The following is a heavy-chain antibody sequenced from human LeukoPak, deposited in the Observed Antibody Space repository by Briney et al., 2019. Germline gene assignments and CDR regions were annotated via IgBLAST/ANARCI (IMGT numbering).Heavy chain of an antibody. J-gene: IGHJ6*02. CDR3: ARLGDIVVVPAAIPRIYGMDV. CDR2: IYYSGST. Sequence: PSETLSLTCAVSGYSISSGYYWGWIRRPPGKGLEWIGSIYYSGSTYYNPSLKSRVTISVDTSKNQFSLKLSSVTAADTAVYYCARLGDIVVVPAAIPRIYGMDVWGQGTTVTVSS. CDR1: GYSISSGYY. D-gene: IGHD2-2*01. V-gene: IGHV4-38-2*01.